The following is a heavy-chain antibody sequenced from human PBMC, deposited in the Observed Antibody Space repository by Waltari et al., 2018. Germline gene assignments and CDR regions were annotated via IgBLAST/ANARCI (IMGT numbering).Heavy chain of an antibody. D-gene: IGHD1-26*01. J-gene: IGHJ4*02. V-gene: IGHV4-59*11. CDR2: IYYSGST. Sequence: QVQLQESGPGLVKPSETLSLTCTVSGGSISSHYWSWIRPPPGKGLEWIGYIYYSGSTNYNPSLKSRVTISVDTSKNQFSLKLSSVTAADTAVYYCARDADNSGSYGLDYWGQGTLVTVSS. CDR1: GGSISSHY. CDR3: ARDADNSGSYGLDY.